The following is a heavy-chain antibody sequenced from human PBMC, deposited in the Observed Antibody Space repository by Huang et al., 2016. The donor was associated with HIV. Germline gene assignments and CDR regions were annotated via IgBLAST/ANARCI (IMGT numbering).Heavy chain of an antibody. CDR3: ARRAAVIGMDY. V-gene: IGHV3-21*01. CDR2: SSKNGET. CDR1: GFRFNDYN. D-gene: IGHD6-19*01. Sequence: EVQLVESGGGLVKVGGSLGLSCVASGFRFNDYNINWVRQAPGKGLEWVSSSSKNGETHYGDSVRGRFTISRDNANKSVYLQMNSLRAEDTAVYYCARRAAVIGMDYWGQGALVTVSS. J-gene: IGHJ4*02.